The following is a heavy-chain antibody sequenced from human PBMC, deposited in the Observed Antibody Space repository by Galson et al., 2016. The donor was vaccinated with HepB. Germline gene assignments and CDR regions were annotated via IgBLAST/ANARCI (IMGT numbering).Heavy chain of an antibody. CDR1: XXXLSSHX. CDR3: ARSSPPFWSHTYFDX. J-gene: IGHJ4*02. V-gene: IGHV3-74*01. CDR2: INSDGDRT. Sequence: RLXXAGSXXXLSSHXXXWVRXGPGKGLEXXXRINSDGDRTNYADTVKGRFPISRDNAKNTRYLQMNRLTVQDTAVYYWARSSPPFWSHTYFDXXGQG. D-gene: IGHD6-19*01.